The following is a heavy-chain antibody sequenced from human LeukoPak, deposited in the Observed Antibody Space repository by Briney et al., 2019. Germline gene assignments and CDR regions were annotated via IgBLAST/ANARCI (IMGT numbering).Heavy chain of an antibody. CDR2: IKQDGSEK. J-gene: IGHJ3*02. V-gene: IGHV3-7*01. D-gene: IGHD2-2*01. CDR3: ARRGVPAAIRGAFDI. CDR1: GFTFSSYW. Sequence: GGSLRLSCAASGFTFSSYWMSWVRQAPGKGLEWVANIKQDGSEKYYVDSVKGRFTISRDNAKNPLYLQMNSLRAEDTAVYYCARRGVPAAIRGAFDIWGQGTMVTVSS.